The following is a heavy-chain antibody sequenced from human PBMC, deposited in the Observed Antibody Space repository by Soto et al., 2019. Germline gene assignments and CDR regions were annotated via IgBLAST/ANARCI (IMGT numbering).Heavy chain of an antibody. CDR3: VRNSSRLDY. D-gene: IGHD2-2*01. V-gene: IGHV3-21*01. CDR1: GFTFTSFS. CDR2: ITSDTTFT. Sequence: EVQLVETGGSLVKPGGSLRVSCAASGFTFTSFSMAWVRQAPGKGLEWVSSITSDTTFTFYADSVKGRFTMPRDNAKNSLYLQMSSLRAEDTAVYFCVRNSSRLDYWGQGALVTVSS. J-gene: IGHJ4*02.